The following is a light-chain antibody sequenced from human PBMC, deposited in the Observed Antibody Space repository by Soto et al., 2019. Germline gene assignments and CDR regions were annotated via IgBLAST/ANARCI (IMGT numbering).Light chain of an antibody. J-gene: IGLJ1*01. V-gene: IGLV2-11*01. CDR1: SSDVGGYNY. Sequence: QSALAQPRSVSGSPGQSVTISWTGTSSDVGGYNYVSWYQQHPGKAPKLMIYDVSQRPSGVPDRFSGSRSGNTASLTISGLQAEDEADYYCCSYAGSYTYVFGPGTKVTVL. CDR2: DVS. CDR3: CSYAGSYTYV.